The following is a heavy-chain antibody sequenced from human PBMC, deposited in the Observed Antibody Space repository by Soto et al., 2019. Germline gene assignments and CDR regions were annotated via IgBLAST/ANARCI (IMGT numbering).Heavy chain of an antibody. V-gene: IGHV4-30-4*01. CDR1: GGSISSGDYY. CDR2: IYYSGST. CDR3: ASTRVATMGVSFDY. D-gene: IGHD5-12*01. Sequence: QVQLQESGPGLVKPSQTLFLTCTVSGGSISSGDYYWSWIRQPPGKGLEWIGYIYYSGSTYYNPSLQSRVTISVDTSKNQFSLKLSSVTAADTAVYYCASTRVATMGVSFDYWGQGTLVTVSS. J-gene: IGHJ4*02.